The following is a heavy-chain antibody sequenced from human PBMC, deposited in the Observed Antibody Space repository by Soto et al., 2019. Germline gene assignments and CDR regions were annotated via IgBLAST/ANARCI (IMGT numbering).Heavy chain of an antibody. CDR1: GGSITSPDFY. V-gene: IGHV4-39*01. CDR2: FSYTFNS. CDR3: ARRGTQTGGAFDV. Sequence: SETLSLTCTVSGGSITSPDFYFYWIRQTPGKGLELLGTFSYTFNSYYNPSLKSRVSISVDTSTNQFSLKLRSVTAADTASYYCARRGTQTGGAFDVWGQGAMVTVSS. J-gene: IGHJ3*01. D-gene: IGHD3-16*01.